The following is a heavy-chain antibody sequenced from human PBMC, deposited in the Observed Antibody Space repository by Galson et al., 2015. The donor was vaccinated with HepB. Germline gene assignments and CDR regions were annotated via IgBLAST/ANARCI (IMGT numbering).Heavy chain of an antibody. V-gene: IGHV3-7*01. CDR2: IKQDGSEK. CDR1: GFTFSSYW. D-gene: IGHD3-22*01. J-gene: IGHJ3*02. Sequence: SLRLSCAASGFTFSSYWMSWVRQAPGKGLEWVANIKQDGSEKYYVDSVKGRFTISRDNAKNSLYLQMNSLRAEDTAVYYCARSAVVVVITGPSDAFDIWGQGTIVTVSS. CDR3: ARSAVVVVITGPSDAFDI.